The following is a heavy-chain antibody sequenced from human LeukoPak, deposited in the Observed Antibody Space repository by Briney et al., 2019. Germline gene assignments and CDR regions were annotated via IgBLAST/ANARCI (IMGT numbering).Heavy chain of an antibody. Sequence: ASVKVSCKASGYTFTSYGISWVRQAPGQGLEWMGWISAYNGNTNYAQKLQGRVTMTTDTSTSTAYMELRSLRSDDTAVYYSATLLVDTESFDSWGQGTLVTVSS. J-gene: IGHJ4*02. CDR3: ATLLVDTESFDS. V-gene: IGHV1-18*01. CDR2: ISAYNGNT. D-gene: IGHD3/OR15-3a*01. CDR1: GYTFTSYG.